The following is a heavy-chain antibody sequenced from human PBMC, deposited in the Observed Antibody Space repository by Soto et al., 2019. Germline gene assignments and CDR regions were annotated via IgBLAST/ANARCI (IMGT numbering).Heavy chain of an antibody. CDR1: GYTFSDYY. D-gene: IGHD1-1*01. Sequence: AAVKVSCKASGYTFSDYYIHWVRQAPGQGLEWMGWINPNSGGTKYAPKFQGGVTMTRDTSITTAYMELSRLRSGDTAVYYCAREPATAKPEGVDFWGQGTLVTVSS. J-gene: IGHJ4*02. CDR3: AREPATAKPEGVDF. CDR2: INPNSGGT. V-gene: IGHV1-2*02.